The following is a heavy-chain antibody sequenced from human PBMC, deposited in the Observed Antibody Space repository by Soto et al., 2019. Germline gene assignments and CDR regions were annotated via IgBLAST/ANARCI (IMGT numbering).Heavy chain of an antibody. CDR2: IYHSGTT. CDR1: GYSISSGFY. D-gene: IGHD4-17*01. Sequence: SETLSLTCAVSGYSISSGFYWGWIRQPPGKGLEWIGNIYHSGTTYYNPSLKSRVTMSVDTSKNQFSLKLSSVTAADTAVYYCAVDYANGYYFDYWGQGTLVTSPQ. CDR3: AVDYANGYYFDY. J-gene: IGHJ4*02. V-gene: IGHV4-38-2*01.